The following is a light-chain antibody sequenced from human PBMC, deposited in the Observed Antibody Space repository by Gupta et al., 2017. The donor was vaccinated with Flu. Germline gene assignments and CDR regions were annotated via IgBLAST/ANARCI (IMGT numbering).Light chain of an antibody. CDR1: QDITNY. CDR3: QQYDNLPV. V-gene: IGKV1-33*01. Sequence: DNWVIQSPFSFSASVGERVTITCQASQDITNYLNWYQKKPGKAPQLLVYDASTLEAGVPSRFSGSGAGTHFTFTISSLQPEDIATYYCQQYDNLPVFGQGTRLDIK. J-gene: IGKJ5*01. CDR2: DAS.